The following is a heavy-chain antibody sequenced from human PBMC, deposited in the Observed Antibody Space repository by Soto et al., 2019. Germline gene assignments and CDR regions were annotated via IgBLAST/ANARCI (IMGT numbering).Heavy chain of an antibody. CDR3: AKMTTFNY. D-gene: IGHD4-17*01. Sequence: QVQLVESGGGVVQPGRSLRLSCAASGFTFSSYGMHWVRQAPGKGLEWVAVISYDGSNKYYADSVKGRFTISRDNSKNTLYLQMNSLRAEDTAVYYCAKMTTFNYWGQGTLVTVSS. V-gene: IGHV3-30*18. CDR2: ISYDGSNK. J-gene: IGHJ4*02. CDR1: GFTFSSYG.